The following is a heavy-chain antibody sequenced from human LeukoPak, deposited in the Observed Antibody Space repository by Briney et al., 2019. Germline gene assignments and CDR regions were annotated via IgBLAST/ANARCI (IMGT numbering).Heavy chain of an antibody. J-gene: IGHJ4*02. CDR1: GFTFSSYG. V-gene: IGHV3-33*01. CDR2: IWYDGSNK. CDR3: ARDHGWYGFDY. D-gene: IGHD6-19*01. Sequence: GGSLRLSCAASGFTFSSYGMHWVRQAPGKGLEWVAVIWYDGSNKYYADSVKGRFTISRDNSKNTLYLQMNSLRAEDTAVYYCARDHGWYGFDYWGQGTLVTVSS.